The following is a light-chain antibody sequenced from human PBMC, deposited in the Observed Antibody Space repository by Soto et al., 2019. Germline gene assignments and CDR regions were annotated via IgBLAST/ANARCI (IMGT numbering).Light chain of an antibody. CDR3: QPDYTSWWT. J-gene: IGKJ1*01. CDR1: QSVLSTSKNKNF. V-gene: IGKV4-1*01. CDR2: WSS. Sequence: DIVMTQSPDSLAVSLGERATINCKSSQSVLSTSKNKNFLALYQQKPGQPPRLLIYWSSTRESGVPDRFSGGGSGTDFTLTISSLQAEDGAVYYCQPDYTSWWTFGQGTKVEIK.